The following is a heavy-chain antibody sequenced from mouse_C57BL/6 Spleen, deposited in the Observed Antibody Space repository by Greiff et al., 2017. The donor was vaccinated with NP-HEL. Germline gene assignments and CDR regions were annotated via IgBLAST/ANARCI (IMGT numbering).Heavy chain of an antibody. CDR3: ARFDGYDFAY. D-gene: IGHD2-2*01. Sequence: VQLQQPGAELVMPGASVKLSCKASGYTFTSYWMHWVKQRPGQGLEWIGEIDPSDGYTNYTPKFKGKSTFTVDKSSSTAYMQLSILTSEDYAVYYCARFDGYDFAYWGQGTLVTVSA. CDR2: IDPSDGYT. V-gene: IGHV1-69*01. J-gene: IGHJ3*01. CDR1: GYTFTSYW.